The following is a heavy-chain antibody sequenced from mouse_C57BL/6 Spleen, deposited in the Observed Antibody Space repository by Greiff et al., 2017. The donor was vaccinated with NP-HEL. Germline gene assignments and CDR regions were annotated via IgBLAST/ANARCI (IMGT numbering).Heavy chain of an antibody. CDR1: GYAFSSSW. CDR2: IYPGDGDT. V-gene: IGHV1-82*01. CDR3: ARGNTTVVAYYYAMDY. J-gene: IGHJ4*01. D-gene: IGHD1-1*01. Sequence: VQLQQSGPELVKPGASVKISCKASGYAFSSSWMNWVKQRPGKGLEWIGRIYPGDGDTNYNGKFKGKATLTADKSSSTAYMQLSSLTYEDSAVYVGARGNTTVVAYYYAMDYWGQGTSVTVSS.